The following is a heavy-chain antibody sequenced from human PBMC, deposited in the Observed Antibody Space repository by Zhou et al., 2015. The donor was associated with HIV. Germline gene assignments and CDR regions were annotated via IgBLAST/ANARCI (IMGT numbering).Heavy chain of an antibody. CDR2: ISWNSGSI. J-gene: IGHJ6*02. CDR1: GFTFDDYA. V-gene: IGHV3-9*01. Sequence: EVQLVESGGGLVQPGRSLRLSCAASGFTFDDYAMHWVRQAPGKGLEWVSGISWNSGSIAYADSVKGRFTISRDNAKNSLYLQMNSLRAEDTALYYCAKDMGALVGNYYYGMDVWGQGTTVTVSS. CDR3: AKDMGALVGNYYYGMDV. D-gene: IGHD2-2*01.